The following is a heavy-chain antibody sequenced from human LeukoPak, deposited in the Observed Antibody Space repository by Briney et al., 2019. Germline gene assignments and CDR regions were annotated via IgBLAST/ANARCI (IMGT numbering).Heavy chain of an antibody. D-gene: IGHD3-16*01. CDR1: GYTFTAYY. CDR2: INPNSGGT. J-gene: IGHJ4*02. V-gene: IGHV1-2*02. CDR3: ARDKGTLGGDS. Sequence: ASVKVSCKASGYTFTAYYIHWVRQAPGLGLEWMGLINPNSGGTNYAQKFQGRVTMTRDASISTAYMELSKLTSDDTAVYYCARDKGTLGGDSWGPGTLVTVSS.